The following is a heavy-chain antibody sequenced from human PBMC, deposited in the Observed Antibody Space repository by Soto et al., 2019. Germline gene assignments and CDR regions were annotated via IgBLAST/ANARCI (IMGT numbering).Heavy chain of an antibody. Sequence: SVKVSCKASGGTFSSYAISWVRQAPGQGLEWMGGIIPIFGTANYAQKFQGRVTITADESTSTAYMGLSSLRSEDTAVYYCANYDSSGYYYYYGMDVWGQGTTVTVSS. V-gene: IGHV1-69*13. J-gene: IGHJ6*02. CDR1: GGTFSSYA. D-gene: IGHD3-22*01. CDR2: IIPIFGTA. CDR3: ANYDSSGYYYYYGMDV.